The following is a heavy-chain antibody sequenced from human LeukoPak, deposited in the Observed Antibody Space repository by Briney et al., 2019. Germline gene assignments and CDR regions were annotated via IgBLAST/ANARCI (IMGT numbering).Heavy chain of an antibody. CDR1: LYSLTTYY. V-gene: IGHV1-46*01. CDR3: ARLHGSDWYFDY. Sequence: SVKVSRKASLYSLTTYYMHGVRQAPGQGGEWVGIIKPSSGSTSYAQKFQDRVTITRETYTSTHYIEMSSLRYKDTARCYCARLHGSDWYFDYWGQRPLLTLSS. D-gene: IGHD6-19*01. J-gene: IGHJ4*02. CDR2: IKPSSGST.